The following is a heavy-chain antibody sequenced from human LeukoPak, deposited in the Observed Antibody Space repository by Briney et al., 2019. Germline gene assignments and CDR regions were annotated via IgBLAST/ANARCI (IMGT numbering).Heavy chain of an antibody. J-gene: IGHJ4*02. D-gene: IGHD3-10*01. CDR3: AGTYGSGSYPNY. CDR2: ISSSSSYI. Sequence: GGSLRLSCAASGFTFSNYDMNWVRQAPGKGLEWVSSISSSSSYIYYADSVKGRFAISRDNAKNSLYLQMYSLRAVDTAVYYCAGTYGSGSYPNYWGQGTLVTVSS. V-gene: IGHV3-21*01. CDR1: GFTFSNYD.